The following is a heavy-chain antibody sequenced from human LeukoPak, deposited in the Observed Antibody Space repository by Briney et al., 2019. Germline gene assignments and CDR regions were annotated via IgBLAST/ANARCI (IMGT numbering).Heavy chain of an antibody. Sequence: GGSLRLSCAASGFTFSNAWMSWVRQAPGKGLEWLGRIQSNSVGGAAGYAAAVKGRFTISRDDSMTTLFLQMNSLKTEDTAVYYCSTGGDIIQVDQQVPFDYWGQGVMVTVSS. CDR2: IQSNSVGGAA. CDR1: GFTFSNAW. D-gene: IGHD2-21*01. CDR3: STGGDIIQVDQQVPFDY. J-gene: IGHJ4*02. V-gene: IGHV3-15*01.